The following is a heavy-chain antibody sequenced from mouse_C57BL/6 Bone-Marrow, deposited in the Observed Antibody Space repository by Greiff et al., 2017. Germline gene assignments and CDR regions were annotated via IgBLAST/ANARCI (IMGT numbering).Heavy chain of an antibody. V-gene: IGHV1-81*01. CDR3: ARPVYYGNYGGFAY. J-gene: IGHJ3*01. Sequence: VQLQQSGAELARPGASVKLSCKASGYTFTSYGISWVKQRTGQGLEWIGEIYPRSGNTYYNEKFKGKATLTADKSSSTAYMELRSRTSEDSAVYFCARPVYYGNYGGFAYWGQGTLVTVSA. D-gene: IGHD2-1*01. CDR1: GYTFTSYG. CDR2: IYPRSGNT.